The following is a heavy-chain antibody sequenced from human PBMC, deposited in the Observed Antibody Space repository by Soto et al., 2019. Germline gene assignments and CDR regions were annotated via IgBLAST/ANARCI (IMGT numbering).Heavy chain of an antibody. V-gene: IGHV3-30-3*01. Sequence: PGGSLRLSCAASGFTFSSYAMHWVRQAPGKGLEWVAVISYDGSNKYYADSVKGRFTISRDNSKNTLYLQMNSLRAEDTAVYYCARTVEAGHYYYYGMDVWGQGTTVTVSS. J-gene: IGHJ6*02. CDR2: ISYDGSNK. D-gene: IGHD6-19*01. CDR3: ARTVEAGHYYYYGMDV. CDR1: GFTFSSYA.